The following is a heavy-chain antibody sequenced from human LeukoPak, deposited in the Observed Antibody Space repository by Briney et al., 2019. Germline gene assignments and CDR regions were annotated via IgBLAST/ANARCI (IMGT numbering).Heavy chain of an antibody. D-gene: IGHD6-19*01. CDR1: GYTFTSYG. J-gene: IGHJ4*02. CDR3: ARVYRYGSGWYDGDY. V-gene: IGHV1-18*01. Sequence: ASVKASCKASGYTFTSYGISWVRQAPGQGLEWMGWISVYNGNTDYAQKFQGRVTMTTDTSTNTAYMELRSLRSDDTAVYYCARVYRYGSGWYDGDYWGQGTLVTVSS. CDR2: ISVYNGNT.